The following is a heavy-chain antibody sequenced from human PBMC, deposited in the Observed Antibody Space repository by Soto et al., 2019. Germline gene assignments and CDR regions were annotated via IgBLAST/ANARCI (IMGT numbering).Heavy chain of an antibody. D-gene: IGHD7-27*01. J-gene: IGHJ4*02. V-gene: IGHV3-21*01. CDR3: ERGGYRGNSGFEY. CDR1: GVTFSDYS. Sequence: GGSLRLSCAASGVTFSDYSINWVRQAPGKGLEWVSSISSSSNYIYYADSVKGRFTISRDNAKNSLYLQMNSLRAEDTAVYHCERGGYRGNSGFEYWGQGIMVTVSS. CDR2: ISSSSNYI.